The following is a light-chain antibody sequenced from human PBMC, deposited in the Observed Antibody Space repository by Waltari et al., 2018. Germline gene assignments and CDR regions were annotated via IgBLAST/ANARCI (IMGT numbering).Light chain of an antibody. Sequence: QSALTQPASVSGSPGLSITISCTETSSDGGGNNYVPSYHEHPGKAPKLMLYHVSKRPAGVSNRLCGSKAGNTAALTISGLQAEDEADYYCSSYTSSSTFVVFGGGTKLTVL. V-gene: IGLV2-14*01. CDR2: HVS. CDR3: SSYTSSSTFVV. J-gene: IGLJ2*01. CDR1: SSDGGGNNY.